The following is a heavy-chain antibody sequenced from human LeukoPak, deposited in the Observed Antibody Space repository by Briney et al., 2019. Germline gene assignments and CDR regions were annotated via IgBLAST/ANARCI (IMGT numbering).Heavy chain of an antibody. J-gene: IGHJ4*02. CDR2: KKQDGIDK. CDR1: GFTFSRYW. V-gene: IGHV3-7*01. Sequence: PGGSLRLSCAASGFTFSRYWMSWVRQAPGKGLEWVANKKQDGIDKYFVDSVKLLFTISRDNAKNSLYLQVNSLRAEDTAVYYCARNQLRLGYWGQGTLVTVSS. D-gene: IGHD4-17*01. CDR3: ARNQLRLGY.